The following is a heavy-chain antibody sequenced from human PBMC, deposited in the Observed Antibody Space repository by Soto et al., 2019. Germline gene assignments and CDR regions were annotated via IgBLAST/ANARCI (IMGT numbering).Heavy chain of an antibody. V-gene: IGHV3-11*05. CDR3: AREVNSYGYDSEVWFAP. CDR1: GFTFSDYY. J-gene: IGHJ5*02. CDR2: ISSSRNYT. D-gene: IGHD5-18*01. Sequence: GGSLRLSCAASGFTFSDYYMSWIRQAPGKGLEWVSYISSSRNYTNYADSVKGRFTISRDNSKNTLYLQMNSLRAEDTAVYYCAREVNSYGYDSEVWFAPWGQGTLVTVSS.